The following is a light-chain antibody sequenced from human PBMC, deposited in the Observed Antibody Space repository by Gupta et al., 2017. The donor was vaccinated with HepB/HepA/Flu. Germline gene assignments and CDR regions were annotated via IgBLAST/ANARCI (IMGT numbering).Light chain of an antibody. CDR2: GTS. CDR1: EIGSSTY. CDR3: QQYGGSVWT. J-gene: IGKJ1*01. V-gene: IGKV3-20*01. Sequence: VVLTQSPGTLSLSPGESATLSCRASEIGSSTYLSWHQQKPGQPPRLLIDGTSNRATGLPDRFTGRGSDTDFTLTISKLEPEDFAVYFCQQYGGSVWTFGQGTKVELK.